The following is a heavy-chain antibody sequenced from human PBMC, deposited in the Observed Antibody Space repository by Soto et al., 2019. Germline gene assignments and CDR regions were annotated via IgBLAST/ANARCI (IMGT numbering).Heavy chain of an antibody. CDR3: ASLDFNLDEWLVPRYNWFDP. CDR2: INHSGST. Sequence: SETLSLTCAVYGGSFSGYYWSWIRQPPGKGLEWIGEINHSGSTNYNPSLKSRVTISVDTSKNQFSLKLSSVTAADTAVYYCASLDFNLDEWLVPRYNWFDPWGQGTLVTVSS. J-gene: IGHJ5*02. D-gene: IGHD6-19*01. V-gene: IGHV4-34*01. CDR1: GGSFSGYY.